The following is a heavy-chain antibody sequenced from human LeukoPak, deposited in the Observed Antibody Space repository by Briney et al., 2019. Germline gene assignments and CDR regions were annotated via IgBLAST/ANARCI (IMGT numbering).Heavy chain of an antibody. CDR1: GFRFDNYG. CDR2: IDWNGDST. J-gene: IGHJ6*03. CDR3: AREEMLGTTLDYYSYYTAI. V-gene: IGHV3-20*04. D-gene: IGHD1-26*01. Sequence: GGLRLSCAGSGFRFDNYGMTWVRQSPGKGLEWVSAIDWNGDSTHYSDSVKGRFTISRDNAKNSLYLQMDSLRAEDTAIDFCAREEMLGTTLDYYSYYTAIWGKGTTVTVSS.